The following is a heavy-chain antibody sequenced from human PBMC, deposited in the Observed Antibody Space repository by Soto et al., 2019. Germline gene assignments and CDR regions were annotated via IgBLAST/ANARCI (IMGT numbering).Heavy chain of an antibody. V-gene: IGHV4-59*01. D-gene: IGHD5-12*01. J-gene: IGHJ4*02. CDR1: GGSISSYY. Sequence: QVPLQESGPGLVKPSATLSLTCTVSGGSISSYYWSWIRQPPGKGLEWIGYIYYSGSPNYNPSLKRLVTISVDTSKHQFSLKLSSVTAADTAGYYCASERYSGYEAYPLFYYWGPGTLGTVSS. CDR2: IYYSGSP. CDR3: ASERYSGYEAYPLFYY.